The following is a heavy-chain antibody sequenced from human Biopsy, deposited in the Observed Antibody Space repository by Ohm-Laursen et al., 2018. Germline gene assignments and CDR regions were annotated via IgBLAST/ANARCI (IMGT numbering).Heavy chain of an antibody. CDR2: INPSGSTT. Sequence: ASVKVSCKPSGYSFTSYYMHWVRQAPGQGLGWMGMINPSGSTTSYPQIFQGRVTMTRDTSKSTVYMELSSLRSADTAVYFCARNTGWYGDLYYFDYWGRGTLVTVSS. J-gene: IGHJ4*02. D-gene: IGHD6-19*01. CDR1: GYSFTSYY. CDR3: ARNTGWYGDLYYFDY. V-gene: IGHV1-46*01.